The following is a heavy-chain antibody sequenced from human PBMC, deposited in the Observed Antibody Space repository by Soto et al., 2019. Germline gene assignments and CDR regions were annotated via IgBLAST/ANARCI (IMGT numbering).Heavy chain of an antibody. CDR3: ATDGPGSGRYFGEY. J-gene: IGHJ4*02. Sequence: QVQLVESGGGVVQPGRSLRLSCAASGFTFSGYGMHWVRQAPGQGLEWVAVIWYDPNKTYYADSVKGRFTISRDNSKNTLDLQMNSLTVEGTAVYYWATDGPGSGRYFGEYWGQGTLVTVSS. CDR2: IWYDPNKT. V-gene: IGHV3-33*01. CDR1: GFTFSGYG. D-gene: IGHD6-19*01.